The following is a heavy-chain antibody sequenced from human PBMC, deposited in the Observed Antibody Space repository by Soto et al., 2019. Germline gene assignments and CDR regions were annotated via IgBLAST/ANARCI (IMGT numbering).Heavy chain of an antibody. CDR2: ISWNSGSI. V-gene: IGHV3-9*01. D-gene: IGHD1-26*01. CDR3: GKAGVGVTFCF. J-gene: IGHJ4*02. CDR1: GFTFDDYA. Sequence: EVQLVESGGGLVQPGRSLRLSCAASGFTFDDYAMHWVRQAPGKGLEWVSGISWNSGSIGYADSVKGRFTISRDNAKNSLYMQMNSLRAEDTALYYCGKAGVGVTFCFWGQGNLVNVSS.